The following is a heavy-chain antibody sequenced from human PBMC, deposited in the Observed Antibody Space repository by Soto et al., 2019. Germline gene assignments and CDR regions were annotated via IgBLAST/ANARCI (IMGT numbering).Heavy chain of an antibody. Sequence: LRLSCAASGFTVSSNYMSWVRQAPGKGLEWVSVIYSGGSTYYADSVKGRFTISRDSSKNTLYLQMNSLRAGDTAVYYCARGGTMALDYWGQGTLVTVSS. V-gene: IGHV3-66*01. CDR3: ARGGTMALDY. CDR2: IYSGGST. J-gene: IGHJ4*02. CDR1: GFTVSSNY. D-gene: IGHD3-10*01.